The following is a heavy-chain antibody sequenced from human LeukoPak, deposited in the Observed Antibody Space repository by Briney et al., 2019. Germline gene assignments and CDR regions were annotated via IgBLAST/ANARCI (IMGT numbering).Heavy chain of an antibody. J-gene: IGHJ4*02. Sequence: GGSLRLSCAASGFTFDDYAMHWVRQAPGKGLEWASGISWNSGSIGYADSVKGRFTISRDNSKNTLYLQMSSLRAEDTAVYYCAKDTQWELLGGYYWGQGTLVTVSS. CDR3: AKDTQWELLGGYY. D-gene: IGHD1-26*01. CDR1: GFTFDDYA. V-gene: IGHV3-9*01. CDR2: ISWNSGSI.